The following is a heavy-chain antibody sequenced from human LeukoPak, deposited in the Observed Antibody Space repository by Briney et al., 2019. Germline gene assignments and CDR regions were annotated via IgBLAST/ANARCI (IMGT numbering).Heavy chain of an antibody. J-gene: IGHJ5*02. D-gene: IGHD2-2*01. Sequence: PGGSLRLSRAASGFTFSSYGMHWVRQAPGKGLEWVAVIWYDGSNKYYADSVKGRFTISRDDSKNTLYLQMNSLRAEDTAVYYCARDGCSSTSCYWSTNWFDPWGQGTLVTVSS. CDR2: IWYDGSNK. CDR1: GFTFSSYG. CDR3: ARDGCSSTSCYWSTNWFDP. V-gene: IGHV3-33*01.